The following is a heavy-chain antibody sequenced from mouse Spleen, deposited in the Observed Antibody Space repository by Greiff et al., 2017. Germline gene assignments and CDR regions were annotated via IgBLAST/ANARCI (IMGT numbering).Heavy chain of an antibody. V-gene: IGHV5-17*01. CDR2: ISSGSSTI. CDR3: ARPLNWDWFAY. CDR1: GFTFSDYG. D-gene: IGHD4-1*02. Sequence: EVMLVESGGGLVKPGGSLKLSCAASGFTFSDYGMHWVRQAPEKGLEWVAYISSGSSTIYYADTVKGRFTISRDNAKNTLFLQMTSLRSEDTAMYYCARPLNWDWFAYWGQGTLVTVSA. J-gene: IGHJ3*01.